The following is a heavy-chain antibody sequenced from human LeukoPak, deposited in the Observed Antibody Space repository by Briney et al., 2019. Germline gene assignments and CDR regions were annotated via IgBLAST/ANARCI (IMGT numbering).Heavy chain of an antibody. D-gene: IGHD3-10*01. Sequence: QTGGSLRLSCAASGFTVSSNYMSWVRQAPGKGLEWVSIFYRGGSTYYADSVKGRFTVSRDNSKNILYLQMNSLRAGDTAVYYCARSQDGSGSYFYYFYIDVWGKGTTV. CDR1: GFTVSSNY. CDR3: ARSQDGSGSYFYYFYIDV. V-gene: IGHV3-66*01. CDR2: FYRGGST. J-gene: IGHJ6*03.